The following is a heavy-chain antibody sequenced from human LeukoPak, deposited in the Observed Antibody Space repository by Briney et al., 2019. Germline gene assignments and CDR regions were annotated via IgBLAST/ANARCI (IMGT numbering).Heavy chain of an antibody. CDR3: ARAKPYDNNGYSPELRY. D-gene: IGHD3-22*01. CDR1: GYTFTSYY. CDR2: SDPNSGAT. Sequence: ASVKVSCKTSGYTFTSYYIHWLRQAPGQGFEWLGWSDPNSGATKYEHFQGRVTMTWHTSIDTAYMELTRLTSDDTAVYYCARAKPYDNNGYSPELRYWGQGTLVTVSS. V-gene: IGHV1-2*02. J-gene: IGHJ4*02.